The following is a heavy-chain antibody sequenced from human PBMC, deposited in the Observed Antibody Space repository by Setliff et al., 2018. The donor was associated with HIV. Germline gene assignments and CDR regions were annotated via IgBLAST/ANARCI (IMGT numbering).Heavy chain of an antibody. J-gene: IGHJ5*02. Sequence: ASVKVSCKASNYTLINYGVSWVRQAPGQGLEWMGWIGSYSGYTIYAQKFQDRLTMTTDTSTTTASMELRSLRFDDTAVYYCVRGHCNSDKCWYTWFDPWGQGTLVTVSS. CDR2: IGSYSGYT. CDR1: NYTLINYG. CDR3: VRGHCNSDKCWYTWFDP. V-gene: IGHV1-18*01. D-gene: IGHD2-2*01.